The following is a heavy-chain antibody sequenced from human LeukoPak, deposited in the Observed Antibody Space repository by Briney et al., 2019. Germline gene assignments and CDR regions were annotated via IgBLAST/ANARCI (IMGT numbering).Heavy chain of an antibody. J-gene: IGHJ4*02. Sequence: PGGSLRLSCAASGFTFSSYPMSWVRQAPGKGLQWVSAIGGSGGYTFYTDSVKGRFTISRDDSKNTLYLQLNSLRAEDTAVYYCAKAEGVGSYYYDSSGSPAGYWGQGTLVTVSS. CDR2: IGGSGGYT. V-gene: IGHV3-23*01. CDR3: AKAEGVGSYYYDSSGSPAGY. D-gene: IGHD3-22*01. CDR1: GFTFSSYP.